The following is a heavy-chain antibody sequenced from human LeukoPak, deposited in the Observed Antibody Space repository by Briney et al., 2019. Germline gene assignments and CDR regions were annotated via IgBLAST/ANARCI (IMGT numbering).Heavy chain of an antibody. CDR2: ISYSSSNI. CDR1: GFTFSTYN. D-gene: IGHD5-18*01. Sequence: GGSLRLSCAASGFTFSTYNMNLVRQALGKGREWVSYISYSSSNIYYADSVKGRFTISRDYAKNSLYLQMNSLRAEDTAVYYCAKEGQTTGYSYGIFYYYYYYMDVWGKGTTVTVSS. J-gene: IGHJ6*03. CDR3: AKEGQTTGYSYGIFYYYYYYMDV. V-gene: IGHV3-48*01.